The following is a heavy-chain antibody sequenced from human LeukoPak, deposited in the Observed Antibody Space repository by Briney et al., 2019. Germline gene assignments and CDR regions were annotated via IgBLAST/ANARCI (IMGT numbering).Heavy chain of an antibody. CDR3: ARDGGATTFDY. CDR1: GGTFSSYA. V-gene: IGHV1-69*04. D-gene: IGHD1-26*01. J-gene: IGHJ4*02. CDR2: IIPILGIA. Sequence: VASVTVSCTASGGTFSSYAISWVRQAPGQGLEWMGRIIPILGIANYAQKFQGRVTITADKSTSTAYMELSSLRSEDTAVYYCARDGGATTFDYWGQGTLVTVSS.